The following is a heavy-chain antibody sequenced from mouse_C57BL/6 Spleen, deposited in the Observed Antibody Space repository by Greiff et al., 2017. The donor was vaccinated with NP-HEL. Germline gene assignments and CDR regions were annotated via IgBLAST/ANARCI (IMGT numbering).Heavy chain of an antibody. CDR3: ARDQGYGYFDV. CDR2: INYDGSST. D-gene: IGHD3-2*02. J-gene: IGHJ1*03. Sequence: EVKLMESEGGLVQPGSSMKLSCTASGFTFSDYYVAWVRQVPEKGLEWVANINYDGSSTYYLDSLKSRFIISRDNAKNILYLQMSSLKSEDTATYYCARDQGYGYFDVWGTGTTVTVSS. V-gene: IGHV5-16*01. CDR1: GFTFSDYY.